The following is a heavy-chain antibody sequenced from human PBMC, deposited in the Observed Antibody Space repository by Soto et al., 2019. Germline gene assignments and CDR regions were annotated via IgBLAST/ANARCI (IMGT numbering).Heavy chain of an antibody. CDR1: GGSVSSSSYY. J-gene: IGHJ4*02. V-gene: IGHV4-39*01. CDR2: IYYSGST. Sequence: SETLSLTCTVSGGSVSSSSYYWGWIRQPPGKGLEWIGSIYYSGSTYYNPSLKSRVTISVDTSKNQFSLKLSSVTAADTVVYYCASRRDGYNVFDYWGQGTLVTVSS. D-gene: IGHD5-12*01. CDR3: ASRRDGYNVFDY.